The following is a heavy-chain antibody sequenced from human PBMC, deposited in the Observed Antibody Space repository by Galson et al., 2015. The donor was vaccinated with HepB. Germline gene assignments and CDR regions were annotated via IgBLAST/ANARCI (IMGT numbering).Heavy chain of an antibody. D-gene: IGHD3-22*01. CDR1: GFTFSDYY. CDR2: ISSSSSYT. J-gene: IGHJ3*02. Sequence: SLRLSCAASGFTFSDYYMSWIRQAPGKGLEWVSYISSSSSYTNYADSVKGRFTISRDNAKNSLYLQMNSLRAEDTAVYYCARDQLWVGDYYDSSVNAFDIWGQGTMVTVSS. CDR3: ARDQLWVGDYYDSSVNAFDI. V-gene: IGHV3-11*06.